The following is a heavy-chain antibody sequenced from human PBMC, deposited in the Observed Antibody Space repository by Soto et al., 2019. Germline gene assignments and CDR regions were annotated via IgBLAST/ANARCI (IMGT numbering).Heavy chain of an antibody. Sequence: PSETLSLTCAVYGGSFSGYYWTWIRQPPGTGLEWIGEINHSGSTNYNPSLKSRVTITVDTSKNQFSLKLSTVTAADTAVYYCASGYCSGGSCYYFDYWGQGTLVTVSS. D-gene: IGHD2-15*01. J-gene: IGHJ4*02. V-gene: IGHV4-34*01. CDR2: INHSGST. CDR3: ASGYCSGGSCYYFDY. CDR1: GGSFSGYY.